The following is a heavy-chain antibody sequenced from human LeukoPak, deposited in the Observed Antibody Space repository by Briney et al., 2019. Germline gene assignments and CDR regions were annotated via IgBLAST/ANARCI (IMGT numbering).Heavy chain of an antibody. J-gene: IGHJ4*02. Sequence: PSETLSLTCSVSGGSICSYYWSWVRPPAGKGRGWIVRISSSGSTNYNPSLNSRVTMSVDTSNNQFSLRLTSVTAAGTAVYCCARGTTAAAGIFDCWGQGTLVTVSS. CDR3: ARGTTAAAGIFDC. CDR2: ISSSGST. CDR1: GGSICSYY. D-gene: IGHD6-13*01. V-gene: IGHV4-4*07.